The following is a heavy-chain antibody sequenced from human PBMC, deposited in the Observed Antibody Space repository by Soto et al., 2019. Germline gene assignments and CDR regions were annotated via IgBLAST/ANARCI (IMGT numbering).Heavy chain of an antibody. J-gene: IGHJ4*02. CDR1: GFTFSTYS. V-gene: IGHV3-48*01. Sequence: SLRLSCAAPGFTFSTYSMNWVRQAPGKGLEWVSYISSSSSTIFYTDSVKGRFTVSRDNAKNSLYLQMNSLRAEDTAVYYCARPMYYYDSSGPPAYWGQGTLVTVSS. CDR3: ARPMYYYDSSGPPAY. CDR2: ISSSSSTI. D-gene: IGHD3-22*01.